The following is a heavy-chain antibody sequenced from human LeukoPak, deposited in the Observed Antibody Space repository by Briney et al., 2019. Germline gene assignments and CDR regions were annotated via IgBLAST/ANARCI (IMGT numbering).Heavy chain of an antibody. CDR3: AKDPKGYYYMDV. CDR1: GFTFSSYG. J-gene: IGHJ6*03. CDR2: ISGSGGST. V-gene: IGHV3-23*01. Sequence: PGGSLRLSCAASGFTFSSYGMSWVRPAPGKGLEWVSAISGSGGSTYYADSVKGRFTISRDNSKNTLYLQMNSLRAEDTAVYYCAKDPKGYYYMDVWGKGTTVTISS.